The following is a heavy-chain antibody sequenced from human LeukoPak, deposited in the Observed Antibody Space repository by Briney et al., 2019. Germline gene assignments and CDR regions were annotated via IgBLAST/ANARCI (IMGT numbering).Heavy chain of an antibody. D-gene: IGHD3-22*01. Sequence: SETLSLTCTVSGGSISSSSYYWGWIRQPPGKGLEWIGSIYYSGCTYYNPSLKSRVTISVDTSKNQFSLKLSSVTAADTAVYYCARHKRAKYSSGYSDYWGQGTLVTVSS. CDR3: ARHKRAKYSSGYSDY. CDR2: IYYSGCT. V-gene: IGHV4-39*01. CDR1: GGSISSSSYY. J-gene: IGHJ4*02.